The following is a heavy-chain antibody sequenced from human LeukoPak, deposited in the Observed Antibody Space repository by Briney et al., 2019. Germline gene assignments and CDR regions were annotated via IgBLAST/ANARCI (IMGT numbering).Heavy chain of an antibody. CDR3: ASQDGPELPFGY. V-gene: IGHV3-48*03. CDR1: GFTFSSYE. Sequence: GGSLRLSCVASGFTFSSYEMNWVRQAPGKGLEWVSYISSSGSTIYYADSVKGRFTISRDNAKNSLYLQMNSLRAEDTAVYYCASQDGPELPFGYWGQGTLVTVSS. J-gene: IGHJ4*02. CDR2: ISSSGSTI. D-gene: IGHD1-14*01.